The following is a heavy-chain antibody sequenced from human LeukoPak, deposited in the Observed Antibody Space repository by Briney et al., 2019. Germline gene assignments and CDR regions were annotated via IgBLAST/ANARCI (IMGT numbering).Heavy chain of an antibody. CDR2: IFYNGGT. CDR1: GGSIISYY. Sequence: SETLSLTCTVTGGSIISYYWSWIRRPPGKGLEWIGYIFYNGGTSYNPSLKSRVTISVDTSKNQFSLKLSSVTAADTAVYYCARLGYCSGGSCAQFDYWGQGTLVTVSS. J-gene: IGHJ4*02. D-gene: IGHD2-15*01. V-gene: IGHV4-59*08. CDR3: ARLGYCSGGSCAQFDY.